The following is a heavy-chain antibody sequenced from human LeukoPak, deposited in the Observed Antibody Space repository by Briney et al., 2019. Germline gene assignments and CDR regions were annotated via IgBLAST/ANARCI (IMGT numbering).Heavy chain of an antibody. CDR2: ISGSGGST. CDR1: GFTFSSYA. V-gene: IGHV3-23*01. Sequence: GGSLRLSCAASGFTFSSYAISWVRQAPGKGLEWVSAISGSGGSTYYADSVKGRFTISRDNSKNTLYLQMNSLRAEDTAAYQCAKGRYYHDNSDAFEIWGQGTMVTVSS. J-gene: IGHJ3*02. CDR3: AKGRYYHDNSDAFEI. D-gene: IGHD3-22*01.